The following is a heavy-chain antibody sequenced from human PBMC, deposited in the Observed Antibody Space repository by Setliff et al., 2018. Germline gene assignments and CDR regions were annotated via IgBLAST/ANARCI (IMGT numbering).Heavy chain of an antibody. CDR3: ARHPYYYGSGTYLDNNNRWFDP. J-gene: IGHJ5*02. CDR2: IYPGDSIT. CDR1: GYSFSTCW. D-gene: IGHD3-10*01. V-gene: IGHV5-51*01. Sequence: GESLKISCKGSGYSFSTCWIGWVRQMPGKGLVWMGIIYPGDSITRYSPSFQGQVTISVDKSINTAYLQWSSLRASDTAIYYCARHPYYYGSGTYLDNNNRWFDPWGQGTLVTVSS.